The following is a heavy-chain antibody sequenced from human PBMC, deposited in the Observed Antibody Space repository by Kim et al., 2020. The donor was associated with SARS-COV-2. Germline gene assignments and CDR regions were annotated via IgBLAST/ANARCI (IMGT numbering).Heavy chain of an antibody. J-gene: IGHJ4*02. CDR2: ISGSGDPT. D-gene: IGHD6-13*01. Sequence: GGSLRLSCAASGFTFSNYGMSWVRQAPGKGLEWVSGISGSGDPTTYADSVKGRFTISRDNSKNSLYLQMSSLRVEDTAIYYCANPRQPDYGGQGTLVTGS. V-gene: IGHV3-23*01. CDR3: ANPRQPDY. CDR1: GFTFSNYG.